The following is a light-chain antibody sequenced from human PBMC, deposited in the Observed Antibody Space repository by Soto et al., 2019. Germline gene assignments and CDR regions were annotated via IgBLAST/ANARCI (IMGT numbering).Light chain of an antibody. J-gene: IGKJ5*01. CDR2: KAS. V-gene: IGKV1-5*03. CDR1: QSINNW. CDR3: RQYSSYSPIT. Sequence: IRITQSPCTLSASVVDGLTITFLASQSINNWLAWYQKKPGRAPKLLIYKASVLETVAPSRFSGTGSGTEFTLTINGLQPDDFATYYCRQYSSYSPITFGQGTRLEIK.